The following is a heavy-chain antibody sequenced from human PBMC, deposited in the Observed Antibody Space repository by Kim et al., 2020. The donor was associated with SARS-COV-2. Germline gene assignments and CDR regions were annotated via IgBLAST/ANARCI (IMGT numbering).Heavy chain of an antibody. Sequence: SETLSLTCTVSGGSISSYYWSWIRQPPGKGLEWIGYIYYSGSTNYNPSLKSRVTISVDTSKNQFSLKLSSVTAADTAVYYCARLAGKYYYDSSGYYHYYFDYWGQGTLVTVSS. CDR1: GGSISSYY. V-gene: IGHV4-59*08. CDR3: ARLAGKYYYDSSGYYHYYFDY. J-gene: IGHJ4*02. CDR2: IYYSGST. D-gene: IGHD3-22*01.